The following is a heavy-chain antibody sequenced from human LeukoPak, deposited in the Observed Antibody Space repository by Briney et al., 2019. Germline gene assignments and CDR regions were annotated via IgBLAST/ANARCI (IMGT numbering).Heavy chain of an antibody. CDR2: ISRSSSTI. V-gene: IGHV3-48*01. D-gene: IGHD2-15*01. CDR3: ARSGGSKYYYYYYMDV. Sequence: GGSLRLSCAASGFTFSSYSMNWVRQAPGKGLEWVSYISRSSSTIYYADSVKGRFTISRDSAKNSLYLQMNSLRAEDTAVYYCARSGGSKYYYYYYMDVWGKGTTVTVSS. J-gene: IGHJ6*03. CDR1: GFTFSSYS.